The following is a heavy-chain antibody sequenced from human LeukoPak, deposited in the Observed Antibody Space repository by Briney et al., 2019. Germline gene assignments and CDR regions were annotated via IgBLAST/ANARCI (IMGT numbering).Heavy chain of an antibody. V-gene: IGHV3-9*01. CDR3: AKDSSSGRYYYYGMDV. CDR2: ISWNSGSI. Sequence: GGSLRLCCAASGFTFDDYAMHWVRQAPGKGLEWVSGISWNSGSIGYADSVKGRFTISRDNAKNSLYLQMNSLRAEDTALYYCAKDSSSGRYYYYGMDVWGQGTTVTVSS. J-gene: IGHJ6*02. CDR1: GFTFDDYA. D-gene: IGHD6-19*01.